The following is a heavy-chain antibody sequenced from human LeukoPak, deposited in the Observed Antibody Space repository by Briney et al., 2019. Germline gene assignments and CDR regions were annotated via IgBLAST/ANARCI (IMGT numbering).Heavy chain of an antibody. CDR3: ARDRLHYGEYEKTFDY. J-gene: IGHJ4*02. CDR2: ISSSGSTI. Sequence: GGSLGLPCAASGFTFSDYYMSWIRQAPGKGLEWVSYISSSGSTIYYADSVRGRFTISRDNAKNSLYLQMNSLRAEDTAVYYCARDRLHYGEYEKTFDYWGQGTLVTVSS. CDR1: GFTFSDYY. D-gene: IGHD4-17*01. V-gene: IGHV3-11*04.